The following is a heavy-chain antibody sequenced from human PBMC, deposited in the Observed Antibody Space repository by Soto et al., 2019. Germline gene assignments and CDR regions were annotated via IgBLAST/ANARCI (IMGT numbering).Heavy chain of an antibody. CDR2: ISASGGTP. CDR1: GFTFSSYA. CDR3: AKGLYDNSGYYYTN. V-gene: IGHV3-23*01. J-gene: IGHJ4*02. D-gene: IGHD3-22*01. Sequence: SGGSLRLSCAASGFTFSSYAMSWVRQAPEKGLEWVSSISASGGTPYYGDSVTGRFIVSRDNSRDTLFLQMHSLRAEDTAVYFCAKGLYDNSGYYYTNWGQGALVTVSS.